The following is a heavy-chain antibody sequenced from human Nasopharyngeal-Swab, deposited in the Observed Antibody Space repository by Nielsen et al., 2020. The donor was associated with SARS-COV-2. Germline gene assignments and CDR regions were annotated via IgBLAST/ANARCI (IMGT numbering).Heavy chain of an antibody. J-gene: IGHJ3*02. V-gene: IGHV4-4*02. CDR1: GGSISSSNW. CDR3: ARDVAGATTTDAFDI. Sequence: SETLSLTCAVSGGSISSSNWWSWVRQPPGKGLEWIGEIYHSGSTNYNPSLKSRVTISVDESKNQFSLKLSSVTAADTAVYFCARDVAGATTTDAFDIWGQGTMVTVSS. D-gene: IGHD1-26*01. CDR2: IYHSGST.